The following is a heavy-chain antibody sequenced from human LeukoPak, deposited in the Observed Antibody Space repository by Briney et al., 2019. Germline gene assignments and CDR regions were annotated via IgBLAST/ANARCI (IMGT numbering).Heavy chain of an antibody. J-gene: IGHJ4*02. V-gene: IGHV1-2*02. CDR2: INPNSGGT. D-gene: IGHD6-19*01. CDR1: GYSFTGYY. CDR3: ARGGSGWRLDY. Sequence: ASVKVSCKASGYSFTGYYIHWVRQAPGQGLEWMGWINPNSGGTNYAQKFQGRVTMTRGTSISTAYMELSSLRSEDTAVYYCARGGSGWRLDYWGQGTLVTVSS.